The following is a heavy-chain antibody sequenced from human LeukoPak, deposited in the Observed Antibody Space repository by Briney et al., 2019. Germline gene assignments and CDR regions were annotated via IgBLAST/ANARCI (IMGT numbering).Heavy chain of an antibody. CDR2: IRYDGSNK. V-gene: IGHV3-30*02. CDR3: AKDLEYYYGSGSYFGDY. Sequence: PGGSLRLSCAASGFTLSSYGMHWVRQAPGKGLEWVAFIRYDGSNKYYADSVKGRFTISRDNSKNTLYLQMNSLRAEDTAVYYCAKDLEYYYGSGSYFGDYWGQGTLVTVSS. CDR1: GFTLSSYG. J-gene: IGHJ4*02. D-gene: IGHD3-10*01.